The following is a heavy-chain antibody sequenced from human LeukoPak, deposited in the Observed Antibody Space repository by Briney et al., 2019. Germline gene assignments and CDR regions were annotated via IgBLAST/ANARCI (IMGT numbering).Heavy chain of an antibody. CDR2: IHYSGST. Sequence: SETLSLTCTVSGGSISSSRYYWGWIRQPLGKGLEWIGSIHYSGSTYYNPSLKSRVTVSVDTSENQFSLKLSSVAAADTAVYFCVRTRLSDHIVPAAERADDARDMWGQGTMVTVSS. J-gene: IGHJ3*02. CDR3: VRTRLSDHIVPAAERADDARDM. V-gene: IGHV4-39*07. CDR1: GGSISSSRYY. D-gene: IGHD2-2*01.